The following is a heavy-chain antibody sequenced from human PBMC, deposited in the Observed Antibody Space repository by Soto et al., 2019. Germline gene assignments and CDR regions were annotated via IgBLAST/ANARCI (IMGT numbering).Heavy chain of an antibody. CDR3: ARVDGAARFVSYYYGMDV. J-gene: IGHJ6*02. Sequence: PSETLSLTCTVSGGSISSDDYYWSWIRQPPGKGLEWIGHIYYSGSTYYNPSLKSRVTISVDTSTNQFSLKLSSVTAADTAVYYCARVDGAARFVSYYYGMDVWGQGTTVTVSS. CDR1: GGSISSDDYY. CDR2: IYYSGST. D-gene: IGHD6-6*01. V-gene: IGHV4-30-4*02.